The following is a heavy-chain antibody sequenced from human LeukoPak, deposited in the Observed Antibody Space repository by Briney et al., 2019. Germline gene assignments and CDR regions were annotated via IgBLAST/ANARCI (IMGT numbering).Heavy chain of an antibody. J-gene: IGHJ4*02. V-gene: IGHV3-48*02. CDR2: ISSSSSTI. Sequence: GGSLRLSCAASGFTFSSYSMNWVRQAPGKGLEWVSYISSSSSTIYYADSVKGRFTISRDNAKNSLYLQMNSQRDEDTAVYYCASLGVRRGYSYGYDYWGQGTLVTVSS. D-gene: IGHD5-18*01. CDR1: GFTFSSYS. CDR3: ASLGVRRGYSYGYDY.